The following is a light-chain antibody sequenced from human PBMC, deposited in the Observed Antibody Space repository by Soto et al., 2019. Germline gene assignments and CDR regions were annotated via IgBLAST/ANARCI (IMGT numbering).Light chain of an antibody. J-gene: IGLJ3*02. CDR1: SSDVGGYNY. CDR2: EVT. Sequence: QSVLTQPASASGSPRQSITISCTGTSSDVGGYNYVSWYQQHPGKAPKLIIYEVTNRPSGVSSRFSGSKSGDTASLTISGLQAEDEADYYCSSYTRSSRPVFGVGTKLTVL. CDR3: SSYTRSSRPV. V-gene: IGLV2-14*01.